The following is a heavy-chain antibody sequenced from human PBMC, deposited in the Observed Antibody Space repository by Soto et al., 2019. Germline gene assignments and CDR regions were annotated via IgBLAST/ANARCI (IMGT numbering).Heavy chain of an antibody. CDR1: GYTFTSYG. CDR2: ISAYNGNT. D-gene: IGHD1-26*01. Sequence: QVQLVQSGAEVKKPGASVKVSCKASGYTFTSYGISWVRQAAGQGLEWMGWISAYNGNTNYAQKLQGIVTMTTDTSTSTAQMERRSLRSDDTAVYYCARVRGSYALGSWGQGTLVTVSS. V-gene: IGHV1-18*01. J-gene: IGHJ4*02. CDR3: ARVRGSYALGS.